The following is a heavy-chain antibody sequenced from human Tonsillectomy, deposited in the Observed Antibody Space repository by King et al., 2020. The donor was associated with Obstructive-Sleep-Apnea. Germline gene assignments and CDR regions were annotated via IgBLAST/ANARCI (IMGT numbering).Heavy chain of an antibody. J-gene: IGHJ6*02. D-gene: IGHD6-13*01. CDR3: ASSNRMAAAGPPACPNGYYYGMDV. V-gene: IGHV1-69*01. CDR2: IIPIFGTA. Sequence: GQLVQSGAEVKKPGSSVKVSCKASGGTFNSHALSWVRQAPGQGLEWMGGIIPIFGTANYAQKFQGRVTITADESTSTAYMELNSLRSADTAVYYGASSNRMAAAGPPACPNGYYYGMDVWGQGTTVTVSS. CDR1: GGTFNSHA.